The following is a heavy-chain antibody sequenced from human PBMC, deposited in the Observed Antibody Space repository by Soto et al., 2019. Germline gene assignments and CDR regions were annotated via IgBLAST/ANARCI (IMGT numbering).Heavy chain of an antibody. D-gene: IGHD7-27*01. CDR3: ARRGNWGSDEFDY. CDR1: GGSISSYY. J-gene: IGHJ4*02. Sequence: QVQLQESGPGLVKPSETLSLTCTVSGGSISSYYWSWIRQPLGKGLEWIGYIYYSGSTNYNPSLKSRVTISVDTSKNQFSLKLSSVTAADTAVYYCARRGNWGSDEFDYWGQGTLVTVSS. CDR2: IYYSGST. V-gene: IGHV4-59*08.